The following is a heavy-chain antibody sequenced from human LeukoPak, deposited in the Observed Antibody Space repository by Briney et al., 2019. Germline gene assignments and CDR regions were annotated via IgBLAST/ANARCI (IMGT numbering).Heavy chain of an antibody. CDR3: AKADYGPFDY. CDR2: ISGSGGST. D-gene: IGHD4/OR15-4a*01. V-gene: IGHV3-23*01. CDR1: GFTFSSYA. Sequence: PGGCLRLSCAASGFTFSSYAMSWVRQAPGKGLECVSAISGSGGSTYYADSVKGRFTISRDNSKNTLYLQMNSLRAEDTAVYYCAKADYGPFDYWGQGTLVTVSS. J-gene: IGHJ4*02.